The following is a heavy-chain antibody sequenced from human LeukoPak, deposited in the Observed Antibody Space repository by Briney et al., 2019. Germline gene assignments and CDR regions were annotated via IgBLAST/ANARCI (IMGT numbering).Heavy chain of an antibody. D-gene: IGHD4-17*01. CDR3: AKDLYGDYFSTGAFDI. V-gene: IGHV3-23*01. CDR2: ISGSGGST. Sequence: PGGSLRLSCAASGFTFSSYGMSWVRQAPGKGLEWVSAISGSGGSTYNADSVKGRFTISRDNSKNTMYLQMNSLRAEDTAVYYCAKDLYGDYFSTGAFDIWGQGTTVIVSS. CDR1: GFTFSSYG. J-gene: IGHJ3*02.